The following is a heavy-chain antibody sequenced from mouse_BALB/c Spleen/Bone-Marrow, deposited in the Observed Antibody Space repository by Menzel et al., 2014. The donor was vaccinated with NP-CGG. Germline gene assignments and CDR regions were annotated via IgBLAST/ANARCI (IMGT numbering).Heavy chain of an antibody. V-gene: IGHV2-9*02. J-gene: IGHJ4*01. CDR3: AREGRGYYGSSGAAMDY. CDR2: IWAGGST. CDR1: GFSLTSYG. Sequence: VNVVESGPGLVAPSQSLSISCTVSGFSLTSYGVHWVRQPPGQGLEWLGVIWAGGSTNYNSALMSRLSINKDNSKSQVFLKMNSLQTDDTAMYYCAREGRGYYGSSGAAMDYWGRGTTVTVSS. D-gene: IGHD1-1*01.